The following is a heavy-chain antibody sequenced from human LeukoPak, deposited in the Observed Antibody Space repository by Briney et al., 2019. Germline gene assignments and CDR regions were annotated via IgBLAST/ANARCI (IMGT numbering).Heavy chain of an antibody. CDR2: ISSSSSYI. D-gene: IGHD5-18*01. CDR1: GSTFSSYS. Sequence: PGGSLRLSCAASGSTFSSYSMNWVRQAPGKGLEWVSSISSSSSYIYYADSVKGRFTISRDNAKNSLYLQMNSLRAEDTAVYYCASSWHTAMATDYWGQGTLVTVSS. J-gene: IGHJ4*02. V-gene: IGHV3-21*01. CDR3: ASSWHTAMATDY.